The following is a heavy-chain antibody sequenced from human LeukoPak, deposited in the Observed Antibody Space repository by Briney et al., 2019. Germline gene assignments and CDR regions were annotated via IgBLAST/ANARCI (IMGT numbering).Heavy chain of an antibody. Sequence: KTSETLSLTCTVSGGSISSYYWSWIRQPAGKGLEWIGRIYTSGSTNYNPSLKSRVTISVDTSKNQFSLKLSSVTAADTAVYYCARWDGSGSSRWFDPWGQGTLVTVSS. CDR2: IYTSGST. V-gene: IGHV4-4*07. D-gene: IGHD3-10*01. J-gene: IGHJ5*02. CDR1: GGSISSYY. CDR3: ARWDGSGSSRWFDP.